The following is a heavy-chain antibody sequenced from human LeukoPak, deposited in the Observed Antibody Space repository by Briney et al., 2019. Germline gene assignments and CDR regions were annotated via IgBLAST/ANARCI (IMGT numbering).Heavy chain of an antibody. J-gene: IGHJ4*02. V-gene: IGHV3-48*01. CDR1: GFSLSTYS. CDR3: VRDKDWAFDY. Sequence: GGSLRLSCAVSGFSLSTYSMNWVRQGPGKGLEWISHITIDLSIIDYADSVKGRFTISRDKAKNSLYLQMNSLRAEDTAVYYCVRDKDWAFDYWGQGTLIAVSS. D-gene: IGHD3-9*01. CDR2: ITIDLSII.